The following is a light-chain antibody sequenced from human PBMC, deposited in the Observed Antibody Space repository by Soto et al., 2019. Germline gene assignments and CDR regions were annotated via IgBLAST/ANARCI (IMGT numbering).Light chain of an antibody. CDR3: QQCGGSPLFS. CDR1: ESVTSSC. J-gene: IGKJ3*01. CDR2: TTS. V-gene: IGKV3-20*01. Sequence: EIVLTQSPDTLSLSPGERATLSCTASESVTSSCLAWYQRKPGQAPRLLIHTTSTRATDIPDRFSGSGSGTDFTLTISRLEPEDFAVYYCQQCGGSPLFSFGPGTKVGIK.